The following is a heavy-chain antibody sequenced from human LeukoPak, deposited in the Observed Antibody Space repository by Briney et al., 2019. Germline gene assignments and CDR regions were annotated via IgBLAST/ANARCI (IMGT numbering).Heavy chain of an antibody. J-gene: IGHJ4*02. D-gene: IGHD5-24*01. CDR2: INHSGST. CDR3: ARGVGMATMADY. CDR1: GGSFSGYY. V-gene: IGHV4-34*01. Sequence: SETLSLTCAVYGGSFSGYYWGWIRQPPGKGLEWIGEINHSGSTNYNPSLKSRVTISVDTSKNQFSPKLSSVTAADTAVYYCARGVGMATMADYWGQGTLVTVSS.